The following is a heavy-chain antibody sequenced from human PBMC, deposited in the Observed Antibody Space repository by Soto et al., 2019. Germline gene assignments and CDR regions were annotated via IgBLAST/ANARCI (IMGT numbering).Heavy chain of an antibody. CDR1: GYTFTSYG. V-gene: IGHV1-18*01. Sequence: ASVKVSCKASGYTFTSYGISWVRQAPGQGLEWMGWISAYNGNTNYAQKLQGRVTMTTDTSTSTAYMELRSLRSDDTAVYYCARDLGPSRVSSGWLFDYWGQGTLVTVSS. CDR2: ISAYNGNT. J-gene: IGHJ4*02. D-gene: IGHD6-19*01. CDR3: ARDLGPSRVSSGWLFDY.